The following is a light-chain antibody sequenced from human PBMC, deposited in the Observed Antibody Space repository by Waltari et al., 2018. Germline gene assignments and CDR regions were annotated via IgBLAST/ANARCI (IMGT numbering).Light chain of an antibody. Sequence: SSELTQPPSVSVSPGQTARITCSGDALANRFTSWYQQKPGQAPKLMIYKNTQRRSGIPARFSVARSGTGVTLIVAGVQEEDEADYYCQTSDRSGSYPIFGGGTKLAV. CDR1: ALANRF. CDR2: KNT. J-gene: IGLJ2*01. V-gene: IGLV3-25*03. CDR3: QTSDRSGSYPI.